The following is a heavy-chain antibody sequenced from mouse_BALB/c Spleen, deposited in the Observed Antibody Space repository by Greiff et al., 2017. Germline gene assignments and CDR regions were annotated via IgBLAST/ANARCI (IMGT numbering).Heavy chain of an antibody. J-gene: IGHJ4*01. D-gene: IGHD1-2*01. CDR1: GFNIKDYY. CDR2: IDPENGNT. V-gene: IGHV14-1*02. Sequence: DVQLQESGAELVRPGALVKLSCKASGFNIKDYYMHWVKQRPEQGLEWIGWIDPENGNTIYDPKFQGKASITADTSSNTAYLQLSSLTSEDTAVYYCAFTAGAMDYWGQGTSVTVSS. CDR3: AFTAGAMDY.